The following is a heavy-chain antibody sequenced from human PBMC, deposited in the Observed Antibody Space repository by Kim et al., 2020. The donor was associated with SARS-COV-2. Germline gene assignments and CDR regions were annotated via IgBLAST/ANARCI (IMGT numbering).Heavy chain of an antibody. CDR1: GFTFSSYW. Sequence: GGSLRLSCAASGFTFSSYWMSWVRQAPGKGLEWVANIKQDGSEKYYVDSVKGRFTISRDNAKNSLYLQMNSLRAEDTAVYYCARERRLQDRFGDPRWFDPCGQGTLVTVSS. CDR3: ARERRLQDRFGDPRWFDP. J-gene: IGHJ5*02. CDR2: IKQDGSEK. D-gene: IGHD3-10*01. V-gene: IGHV3-7*01.